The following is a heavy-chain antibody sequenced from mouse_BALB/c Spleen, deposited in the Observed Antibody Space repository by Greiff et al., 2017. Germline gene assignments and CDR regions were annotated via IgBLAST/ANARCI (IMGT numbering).Heavy chain of an antibody. D-gene: IGHD2-2*01. V-gene: IGHV2-9*02. CDR2: IWAGGST. CDR1: GFSLTSYG. CDR3: ARDNYGYERWFAY. J-gene: IGHJ3*01. Sequence: VKLVESGPGLVAPSQSLSITCTVSGFSLTSYGVHWVRQPPGKGLEWLGVIWAGGSTNYNSALMSRLSISKDNSKSQVFLKMNSLQTDDTAMYYCARDNYGYERWFAYWGQGTLVTVSA.